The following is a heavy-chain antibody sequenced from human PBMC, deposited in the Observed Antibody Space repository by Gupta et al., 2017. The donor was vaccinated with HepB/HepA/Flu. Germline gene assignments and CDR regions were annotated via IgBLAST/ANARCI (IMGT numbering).Heavy chain of an antibody. J-gene: IGHJ4*02. CDR3: ARGIKRGYYDSSGYYI. V-gene: IGHV4-31*03. D-gene: IGHD3-22*01. CDR1: GGSISSGGYY. CDR2: IYYSGST. Sequence: QVQLQESGPGLVKPSQTLSLTCTVSGGSISSGGYYWRWIRQHPGKGLEWIGYIYYSGSTYYNPSLKSRVTISVDTSKNQFSLKLSSVTAADTAVYYCARGIKRGYYDSSGYYIWGQGTLVTVSS.